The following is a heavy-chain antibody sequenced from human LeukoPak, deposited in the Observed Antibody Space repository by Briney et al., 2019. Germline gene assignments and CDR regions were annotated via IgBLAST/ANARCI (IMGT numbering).Heavy chain of an antibody. CDR2: IYHSGST. V-gene: IGHV4-59*12. Sequence: SETLSLTCTVSGGSISSYYWSWIRQSPGKGLEWIGYIYHSGSTYYNPSLKSRVTISVDRSKNQFSLKLSSVTAADTAVYYCARSFLGYCSSTSCYSGFDYWGQGTLVTVSS. D-gene: IGHD2-2*01. CDR1: GGSISSYY. J-gene: IGHJ4*02. CDR3: ARSFLGYCSSTSCYSGFDY.